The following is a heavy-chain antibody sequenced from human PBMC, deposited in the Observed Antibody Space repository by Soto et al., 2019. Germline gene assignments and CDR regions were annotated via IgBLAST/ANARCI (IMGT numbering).Heavy chain of an antibody. D-gene: IGHD3-10*01. Sequence: QVQLQESGPGLVKPSQTLSLTCTVSGGSISSGDYYWSWIRQPPGKGLEWIGFIYYSGSTYYNPCLKSRVTISVDTSKNQFSLKLSSVTVADTAVYYCARWWFGEFFDYWGQGTLVTVSS. CDR3: ARWWFGEFFDY. CDR2: IYYSGST. J-gene: IGHJ4*02. V-gene: IGHV4-30-4*01. CDR1: GGSISSGDYY.